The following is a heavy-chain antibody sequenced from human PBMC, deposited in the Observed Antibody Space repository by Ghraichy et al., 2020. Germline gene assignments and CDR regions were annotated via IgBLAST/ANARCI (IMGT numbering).Heavy chain of an antibody. V-gene: IGHV3-7*03. CDR3: AENWDVNY. J-gene: IGHJ4*01. Sequence: GGSLRLSCAASGFTFSRYWMSWVRQAPGKGLEWVVCIKQDGSKIYYVDSVEGRFTISRDNAKNSLYLQMNSLRVEDTAVYYCAENWDVNYWGHGTLVTVSS. CDR2: IKQDGSKI. CDR1: GFTFSRYW. D-gene: IGHD7-27*01.